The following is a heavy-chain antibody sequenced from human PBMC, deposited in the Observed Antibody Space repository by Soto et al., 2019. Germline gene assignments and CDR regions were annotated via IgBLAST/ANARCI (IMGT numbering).Heavy chain of an antibody. CDR1: GVSIINNY. V-gene: IGHV4-4*07. CDR3: ARREDTFDS. J-gene: IGHJ4*02. Sequence: QVQLQESGPGLVKPSETLSLTCAVSGVSIINNYWTWIRQPAGKGLEWLGRVYSSGRTTYNPSVKSRLTMSVDTSKNQFSLHLTSVTAADTAVYYCARREDTFDSWGQGMLVTVSS. CDR2: VYSSGRT.